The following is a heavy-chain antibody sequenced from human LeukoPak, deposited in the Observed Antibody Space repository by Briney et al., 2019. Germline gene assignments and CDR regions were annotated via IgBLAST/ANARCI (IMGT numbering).Heavy chain of an antibody. Sequence: PSETLSLTCTVSGGSISSYYWSWLRQPPGKGLEWIGYIYYSGSTNYNPSLKSRVNISVDTSKNQFSLKLSSVTAADTAVYYCARGRVARGAFDIWGQGTMVTVSS. V-gene: IGHV4-59*01. D-gene: IGHD2-15*01. J-gene: IGHJ3*02. CDR2: IYYSGST. CDR3: ARGRVARGAFDI. CDR1: GGSISSYY.